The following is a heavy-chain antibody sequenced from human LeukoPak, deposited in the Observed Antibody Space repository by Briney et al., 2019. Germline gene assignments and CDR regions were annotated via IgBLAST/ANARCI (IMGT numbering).Heavy chain of an antibody. Sequence: ASVKVSCKSSGYTFIDYGISWVRQAPGQGLEWMGWISTHNGDTTYAQSLQGRVNMTMDTSAKTVYMELGSLRFDDTAVYYCARDLYLWFGQSYDAFDVWGQGTVATVSS. D-gene: IGHD3-10*01. J-gene: IGHJ3*01. V-gene: IGHV1-18*01. CDR2: ISTHNGDT. CDR1: GYTFIDYG. CDR3: ARDLYLWFGQSYDAFDV.